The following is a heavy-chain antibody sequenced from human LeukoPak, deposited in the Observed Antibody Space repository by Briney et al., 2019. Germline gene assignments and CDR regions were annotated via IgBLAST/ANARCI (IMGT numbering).Heavy chain of an antibody. CDR2: ISSDSGTL. CDR1: GFIFSNAW. CDR3: ARRDPFDY. V-gene: IGHV3-48*02. J-gene: IGHJ4*02. Sequence: PGGSLRLSCAGSGFIFSNAWMSWVRQAPGKGLEWISFISSDSGTLYYADSVKGRFTISRDNAANSLYLQMNNLRDEDTAVYYCARRDPFDYWGQGTMVTVSS.